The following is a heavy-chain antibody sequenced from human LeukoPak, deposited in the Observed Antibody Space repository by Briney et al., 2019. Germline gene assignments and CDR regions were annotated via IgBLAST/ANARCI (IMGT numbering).Heavy chain of an antibody. D-gene: IGHD5-24*01. J-gene: IGHJ4*02. CDR3: ARGETEMATTPFDY. CDR1: GYTFTSYG. CDR2: MNPNSGNT. Sequence: ASVKVSCKASGYTFTSYGISWVRQAPGQGLEWMGWMNPNSGNTGYAQKFQGRVTMTRNTSISTAYMELSSLRSEDTAVYYCARGETEMATTPFDYWGQGTLVTVSS. V-gene: IGHV1-8*02.